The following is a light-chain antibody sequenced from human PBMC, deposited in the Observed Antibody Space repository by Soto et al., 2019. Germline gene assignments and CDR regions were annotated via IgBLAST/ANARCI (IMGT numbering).Light chain of an antibody. V-gene: IGKV3-15*01. CDR2: GAS. Sequence: IVMTQPRVPLSVSPGARATLSCRASQSVNSNLAWYQQKPGQAPRLLIYGASTRATGIPASFIGNGSGTEFTLTASSLQPEDFAVYYCQQYNKWPFTFGPGTKVDIK. CDR3: QQYNKWPFT. J-gene: IGKJ3*01. CDR1: QSVNSN.